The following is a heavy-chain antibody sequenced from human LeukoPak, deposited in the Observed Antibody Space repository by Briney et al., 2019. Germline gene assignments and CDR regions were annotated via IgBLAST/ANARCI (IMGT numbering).Heavy chain of an antibody. J-gene: IGHJ4*02. CDR2: ISGSGGSR. D-gene: IGHD4-17*01. Sequence: PGGSLRLSRSASGFTFSTYAMTWVRQAPGKGLEWVSTISGSGGSRHYADSVKGRFIISRDTSKNTVFLQMNSLRAEDTAVYYCAKCVLGDYVGPHDYWGQGTLVTVSS. CDR3: AKCVLGDYVGPHDY. CDR1: GFTFSTYA. V-gene: IGHV3-23*01.